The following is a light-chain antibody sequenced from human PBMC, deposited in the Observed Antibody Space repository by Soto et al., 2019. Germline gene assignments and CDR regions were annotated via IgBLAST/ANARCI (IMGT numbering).Light chain of an antibody. V-gene: IGKV3-20*01. CDR3: QQHGTSPIT. Sequence: EIVLTQSPGTLSLSPGERATLSCRASQSVSNNYLAWYQQKPGQAPRRLIYGASSRATGIPDRFSGSGSGTDFTLTISRLEPEDFAVYYCQQHGTSPITFGQGTRLEIK. CDR1: QSVSNNY. J-gene: IGKJ5*01. CDR2: GAS.